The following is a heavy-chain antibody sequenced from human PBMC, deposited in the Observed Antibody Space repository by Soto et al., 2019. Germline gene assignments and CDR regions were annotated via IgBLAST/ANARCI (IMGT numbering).Heavy chain of an antibody. CDR3: AHSRPPRLLDY. J-gene: IGHJ4*02. V-gene: IGHV2-5*02. Sequence: QITLKESGPTLVKPTQTLTLTCTFSGFSLSTSGVGVGWIRQPQGKALEWLALIYWDDDKRYSSSLNSRLTITKDTSKNQVVLTMINMDPVDTATYYCAHSRPPRLLDYWGQGTLVTVSS. D-gene: IGHD6-6*01. CDR2: IYWDDDK. CDR1: GFSLSTSGVG.